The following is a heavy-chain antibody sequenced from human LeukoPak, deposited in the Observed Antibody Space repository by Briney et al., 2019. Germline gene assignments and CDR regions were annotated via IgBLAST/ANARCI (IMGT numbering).Heavy chain of an antibody. D-gene: IGHD3-22*01. J-gene: IGHJ6*02. CDR1: GYTFTSYD. CDR3: ARAGYYDSSGYPLDYYYYGMDV. V-gene: IGHV1-8*01. Sequence: ASVKVSCKASGYTFTSYDINWVRQATGQGPEWMRWMNPNSGNTGYAQKFLGRVTMTRNTSISTAYMELSSLRSEDTAVYYCARAGYYDSSGYPLDYYYYGMDVWGQGTTVTVSS. CDR2: MNPNSGNT.